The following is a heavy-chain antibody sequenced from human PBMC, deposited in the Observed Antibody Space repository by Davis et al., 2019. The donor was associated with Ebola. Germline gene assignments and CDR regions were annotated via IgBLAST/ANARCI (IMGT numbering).Heavy chain of an antibody. CDR3: ARDRYSDGSGYFFEQSH. J-gene: IGHJ4*02. CDR1: GYTFTSYD. V-gene: IGHV1-8*01. CDR2: MNPHSGNT. D-gene: IGHD3-22*01. Sequence: ASVKVSCKASGYTFTSYDINWVRQATGQGLEWMGWMNPHSGNTGYAQKFQGRVTMTRNTSISTAYMELSSLRSEDTAMYYCARDRYSDGSGYFFEQSHWGQGTLVTVSS.